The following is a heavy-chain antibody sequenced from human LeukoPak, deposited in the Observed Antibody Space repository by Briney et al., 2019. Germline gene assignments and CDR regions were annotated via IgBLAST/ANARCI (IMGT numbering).Heavy chain of an antibody. Sequence: ASVKVSCKVSGYTFTNYGISWVRQAPGQGLEWMGWINTNTGNPTYAQGFTGRFVFSLDTSVSTAYLQISSLKAEDTAVYYCARAILTASGFALAFDIWGQGTMVTVSS. CDR1: GYTFTNYG. D-gene: IGHD7-27*01. V-gene: IGHV7-4-1*02. CDR2: INTNTGNP. J-gene: IGHJ3*02. CDR3: ARAILTASGFALAFDI.